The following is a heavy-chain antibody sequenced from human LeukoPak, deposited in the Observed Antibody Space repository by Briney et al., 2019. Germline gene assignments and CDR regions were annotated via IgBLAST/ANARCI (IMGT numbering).Heavy chain of an antibody. CDR1: GFTFSSYW. V-gene: IGHV3-74*01. CDR2: INSDGSST. Sequence: PGGSLRLSCAASGFTFSSYWMHWVRQAPGKGLVWVSRINSDGSSTSYADSVKGRFTISRDNAKNTLYLQMNSLRAEDTAVYYCARGSIFGVDPFDYWGQGTLVTVSS. CDR3: ARGSIFGVDPFDY. D-gene: IGHD3-3*01. J-gene: IGHJ4*02.